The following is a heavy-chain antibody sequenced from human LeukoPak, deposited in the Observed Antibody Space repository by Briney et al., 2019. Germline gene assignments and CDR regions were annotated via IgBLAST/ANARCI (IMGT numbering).Heavy chain of an antibody. J-gene: IGHJ3*02. CDR1: GGSISSGGYS. V-gene: IGHV4-30-2*01. Sequence: PSETLSLTCAVSGGSISSGGYSCSWIRQPPGKGLEWIGYIYHSGSTYYNPSLKSRVTISVDRSKNQFSLKLSSVTAADTAVYYCASGNYDDAFDIWGQGTMVTVSS. D-gene: IGHD4-11*01. CDR3: ASGNYDDAFDI. CDR2: IYHSGST.